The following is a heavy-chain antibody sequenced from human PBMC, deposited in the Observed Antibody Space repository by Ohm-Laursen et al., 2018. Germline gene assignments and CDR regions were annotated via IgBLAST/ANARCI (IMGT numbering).Heavy chain of an antibody. J-gene: IGHJ6*02. CDR3: ARPLVTKNCRGGTCHSDYYYYGMDV. CDR1: GFTFDDYA. D-gene: IGHD2-15*01. CDR2: ITWNSGTI. Sequence: SLRLSCAASGFTFDDYAMHWVRQAPGKGLEWVSGITWNSGTIGYADSVKGRFTISRDNAKNSLYLQMNSLRAEDTAVYYCARPLVTKNCRGGTCHSDYYYYGMDVWGQGTTVTVSS. V-gene: IGHV3-9*01.